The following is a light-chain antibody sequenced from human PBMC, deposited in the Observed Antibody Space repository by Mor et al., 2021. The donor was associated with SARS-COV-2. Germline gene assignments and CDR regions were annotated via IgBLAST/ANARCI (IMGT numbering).Light chain of an antibody. CDR1: HSIDNF. V-gene: IGKV1-39*01. Sequence: GHSIDNFLHWYQQKPRQAPKLLVYSASSLQDGVPSRFSGSGSGTAFTLTINNLQPEDFATYFCQQSSSSPWTFG. CDR2: SAS. CDR3: QQSSSSPWT. J-gene: IGKJ1*01.